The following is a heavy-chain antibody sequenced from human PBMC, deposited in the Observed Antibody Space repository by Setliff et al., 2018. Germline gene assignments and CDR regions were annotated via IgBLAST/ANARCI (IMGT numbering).Heavy chain of an antibody. CDR3: ARTCSGSGCYAGLES. J-gene: IGHJ4*02. D-gene: IGHD2-15*01. CDR1: GLTVSSSA. Sequence: PGESLTISCAASGLTVSSSAMSWVRQAPGKGLEWVSLIFGAGGLTAYADSVKGRFTVSXXXSXNTLXXXXXXXXXEDTAIYYCARTCSGSGCYAGLESWGQGTPITVSS. CDR2: IFGAGGLT. V-gene: IGHV3-23*03.